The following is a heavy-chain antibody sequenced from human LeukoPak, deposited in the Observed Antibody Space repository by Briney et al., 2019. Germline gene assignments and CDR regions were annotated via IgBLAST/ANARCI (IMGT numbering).Heavy chain of an antibody. CDR2: IIPIFGTA. V-gene: IGHV1-69*01. D-gene: IGHD2-21*02. Sequence: GASVKVSCKASGGTFSSYAISWVRQAPGQGLEWMGGIIPIFGTANYAQKFQGRVTITADESTSTAYMELSSLRSEDTAVYYCAKGKGPTANWYFDVWGRGTLVTVSS. CDR3: AKGKGPTANWYFDV. CDR1: GGTFSSYA. J-gene: IGHJ2*01.